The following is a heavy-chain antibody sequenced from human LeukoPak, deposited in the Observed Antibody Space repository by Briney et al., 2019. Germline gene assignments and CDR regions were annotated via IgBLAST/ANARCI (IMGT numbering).Heavy chain of an antibody. D-gene: IGHD2-21*01. CDR1: AITLYNDS. V-gene: IGHV3-23*01. CDR2: TSGSGSST. J-gene: IGHJ1*01. Sequence: GGSLRLSSAVSAITLYNDSMSWDRQGPGKGLEWVGGTSGSGSSTKYTVSVKGRFTISRDNRKNTMYLQMDSLRSEGAGVYFYSKRGVVIGVCGWGKGALVSVSS. CDR3: SKRGVVIGVCG.